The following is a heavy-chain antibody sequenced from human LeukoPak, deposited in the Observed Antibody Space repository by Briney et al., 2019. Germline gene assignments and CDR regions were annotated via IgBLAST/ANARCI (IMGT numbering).Heavy chain of an antibody. CDR1: GFTFSSYS. CDR3: ARETTAKGNWFDP. J-gene: IGHJ5*02. V-gene: IGHV3-48*01. Sequence: GGSLRLSCAASGFTFSSYSMNWVRQAPGEGQEWVSYISSSSSTIYYADSVKGRFTISRDNAKNSLYLQMNSLRAEDTAVYYCARETTAKGNWFDPWGQGTLVTVSS. D-gene: IGHD4-11*01. CDR2: ISSSSSTI.